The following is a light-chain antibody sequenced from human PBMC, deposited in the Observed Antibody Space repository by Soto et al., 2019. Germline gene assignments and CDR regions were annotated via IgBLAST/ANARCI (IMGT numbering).Light chain of an antibody. CDR1: QSVGTN. CDR3: QHYTSLPLT. Sequence: EIVLTQSPGTLSLSPGERATLSCRASQSVGTNLAWYQQKPGQAPRLLIYGASSRATGIPDRFSGSGSGTDFTVSISRLEPEDFAAYYCQHYTSLPLTFGGGTKVEIK. V-gene: IGKV3-20*01. J-gene: IGKJ4*01. CDR2: GAS.